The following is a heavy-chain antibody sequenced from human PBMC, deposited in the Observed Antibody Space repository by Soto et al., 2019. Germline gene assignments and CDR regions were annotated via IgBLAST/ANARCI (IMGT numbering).Heavy chain of an antibody. Sequence: LSLTCAVSGDSISTGGSSWSWIRQPPGKGLEWIGYFYHSGRTYYNPSLKSRVTISVDRSMNQFSLNLNSVTAADTAVYYCARGSIAYSSSLNFDYWGQGTRVTVSS. CDR3: ARGSIAYSSSLNFDY. V-gene: IGHV4-30-2*01. CDR2: FYHSGRT. CDR1: GDSISTGGSS. J-gene: IGHJ4*02. D-gene: IGHD6-6*01.